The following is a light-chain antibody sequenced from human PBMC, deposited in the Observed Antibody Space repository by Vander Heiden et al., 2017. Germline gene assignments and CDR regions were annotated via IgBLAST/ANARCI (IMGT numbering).Light chain of an antibody. CDR1: SSDVGSYNL. CDR3: CSYATSSTYV. Sequence: QYALTQPASVSGSPGQSITISCTGTSSDVGSYNLVSWYQQHPGKAPKLMIYEGSKRSSGVSNRFSGSKSGNTASLTISGLQAEDEADYYCCSYATSSTYVFGTGTKVTVL. CDR2: EGS. V-gene: IGLV2-23*01. J-gene: IGLJ1*01.